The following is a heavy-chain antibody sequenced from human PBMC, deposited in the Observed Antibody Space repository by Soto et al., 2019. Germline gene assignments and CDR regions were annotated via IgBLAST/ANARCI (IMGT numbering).Heavy chain of an antibody. CDR1: GVTFSNYG. CDR2: ISYDGSNK. V-gene: IGHV3-30*18. Sequence: QVQLVESGGGVVQRGRSLRLSCTAGGVTFSNYGLHWVRKAGGKGLALVEVISYDGSNKYYADYVKGRLTISRDHSKNTLYLPMNSMRAEDTAVYYSAKEADVGLVVQGERWCDPWCKGTLVTVSS. J-gene: IGHJ5*02. D-gene: IGHD2-2*01. CDR3: AKEADVGLVVQGERWCDP.